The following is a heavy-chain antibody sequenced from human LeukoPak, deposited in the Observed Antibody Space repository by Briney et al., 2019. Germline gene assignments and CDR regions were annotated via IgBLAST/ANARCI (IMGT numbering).Heavy chain of an antibody. Sequence: ASVKVSCKASGYTFTSYDINWVRQATGQGLEWMGWMNPNSGNTGYAQRFQGRVTMTRDTSTSTVYMELSSLRSEDTAVYYCATEKYYYGSGSYWYWGQGTLVTVSS. D-gene: IGHD3-10*01. J-gene: IGHJ4*02. CDR1: GYTFTSYD. CDR2: MNPNSGNT. V-gene: IGHV1-8*01. CDR3: ATEKYYYGSGSYWY.